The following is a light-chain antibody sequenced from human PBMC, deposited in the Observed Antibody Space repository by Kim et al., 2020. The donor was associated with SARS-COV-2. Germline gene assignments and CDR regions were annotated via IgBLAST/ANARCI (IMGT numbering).Light chain of an antibody. CDR1: QSVSSY. J-gene: IGKJ3*01. Sequence: ATLSLSPVERATLSCRASQSVSSYLAWYQQKPGQAPRLLIYDVSNRATAVPARFSGYGSGTDFTLTISSLEPEDFAVYYCQQRETFGPGTKVDIK. CDR2: DVS. V-gene: IGKV3-11*01. CDR3: QQRET.